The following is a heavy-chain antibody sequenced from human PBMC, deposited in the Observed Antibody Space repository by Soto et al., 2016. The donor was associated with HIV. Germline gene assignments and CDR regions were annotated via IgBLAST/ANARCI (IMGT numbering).Heavy chain of an antibody. CDR2: IYTSGST. V-gene: IGHV4-4*07. CDR1: GGSISSYY. CDR3: ARDPAGPKPEGLGSDP. Sequence: VQLQESGPGLVKPSETLSLTCTVSGGSISSYYWSWIRQPAGKGLEWIGRIYTSGSTNYNPSLKSRVTISVDKSKNQFSLKLSSVTAADTAVYYCARDPAGPKPEGLGSDPWGQGTLVTVSS. D-gene: IGHD6-19*01. J-gene: IGHJ5*02.